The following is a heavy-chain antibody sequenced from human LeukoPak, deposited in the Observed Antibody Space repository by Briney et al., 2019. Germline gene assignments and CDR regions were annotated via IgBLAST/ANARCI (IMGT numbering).Heavy chain of an antibody. V-gene: IGHV4-31*03. Sequence: SQTLSLTCTVSGDSISNGRYYWSWIRQHPEKGLEWIGYIFHSGGTHYHPSLRSRVTISVDTSKNLFSLKLYSVTAADTAVYYCARGGTIEVVNSFDYWSQGSLVTVSS. D-gene: IGHD3-3*01. CDR2: IFHSGGT. CDR1: GDSISNGRYY. CDR3: ARGGTIEVVNSFDY. J-gene: IGHJ4*02.